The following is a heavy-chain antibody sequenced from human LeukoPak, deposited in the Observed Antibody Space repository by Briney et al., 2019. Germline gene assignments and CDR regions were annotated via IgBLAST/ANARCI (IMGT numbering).Heavy chain of an antibody. Sequence: TGGSLRLSCAASGFTFTTYSMNWVRQAPGKGLEWVSYISGSTSTIKYADSVMGRFTISRDNAKNSLYLQMNSLRAEDTAVYYCARDRIAVAVSPIKYWGQGTLVTVSS. J-gene: IGHJ4*02. CDR3: ARDRIAVAVSPIKY. CDR2: ISGSTSTI. V-gene: IGHV3-48*01. D-gene: IGHD6-19*01. CDR1: GFTFTTYS.